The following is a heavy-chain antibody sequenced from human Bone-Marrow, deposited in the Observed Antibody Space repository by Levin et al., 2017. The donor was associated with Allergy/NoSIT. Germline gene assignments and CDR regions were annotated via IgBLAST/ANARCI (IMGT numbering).Heavy chain of an antibody. Sequence: RGESLKISCAASGFIFSRYRMHWVRQAPGKGLVWVSRIDVDGSGINYADSVKGRFTISRDNAKNMLFLQMNSLRVEDTALYYCVRLAFGADGRATFDYWGQGGLVTVSS. CDR2: IDVDGSGI. J-gene: IGHJ4*02. D-gene: IGHD3-10*01. CDR1: GFIFSRYR. V-gene: IGHV3-74*01. CDR3: VRLAFGADGRATFDY.